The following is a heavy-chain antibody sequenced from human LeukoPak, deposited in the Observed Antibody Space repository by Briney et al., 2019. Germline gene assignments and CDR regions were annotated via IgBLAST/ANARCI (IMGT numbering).Heavy chain of an antibody. CDR3: ASPGCHLGYIYASPIY. Sequence: GESLKISCKGSGNSFTNYWIGWVRQMPGKGLEWMGIIYPGDSDTRYSPSFQGQVTISADKSISTAYLQWSSLKASDTAMYYCASPGCHLGYIYASPIYWDQGTLVTVSS. V-gene: IGHV5-51*01. CDR2: IYPGDSDT. D-gene: IGHD5-18*01. CDR1: GNSFTNYW. J-gene: IGHJ4*02.